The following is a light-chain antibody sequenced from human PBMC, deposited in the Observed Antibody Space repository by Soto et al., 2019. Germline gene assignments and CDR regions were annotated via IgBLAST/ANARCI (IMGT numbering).Light chain of an antibody. J-gene: IGKJ3*01. V-gene: IGKV1-33*01. CDR3: QQYDNLPPFT. CDR1: QDISNY. Sequence: DIQMTQSPSSLSASVGDRVTITCQASQDISNYLNWYQQKPGKAPKLLIYDASNLETGVPSRFSASGSGTAFTFTITSLQPEDIATYYCQQYDNLPPFTFGPGTKADIK. CDR2: DAS.